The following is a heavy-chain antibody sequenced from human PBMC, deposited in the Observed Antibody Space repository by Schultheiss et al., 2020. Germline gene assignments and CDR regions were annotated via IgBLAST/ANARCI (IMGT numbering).Heavy chain of an antibody. CDR3: ARGSYSYTSNAFDI. CDR2: IYYSGST. Sequence: SQTLSLTCTVSGGSISSGDYYWSWIRQPPGKGLEWIGYIYYSGSTYYNPSLKSRVTISVDTSKNQFSLKLSSVTAADTAVYYCARGSYSYTSNAFDIWGQGTMVTVSS. CDR1: GGSISSGDYY. J-gene: IGHJ3*02. V-gene: IGHV4-30-4*01. D-gene: IGHD5-18*01.